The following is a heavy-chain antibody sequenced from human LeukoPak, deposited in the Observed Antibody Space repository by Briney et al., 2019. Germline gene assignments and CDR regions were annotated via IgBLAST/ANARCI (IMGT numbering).Heavy chain of an antibody. CDR2: IFASGNT. J-gene: IGHJ4*02. CDR1: GVPLSRYY. CDR3: VQDGPLRSDY. V-gene: IGHV4-4*07. Sequence: SETLSLTCTVSGVPLSRYYWGWIRQPAGKGLEWVGRIFASGNTNYNPSFESRLAMSVDTSRNQFSLNLSSVTAADTAIYYCVQDGPLRSDYWGQGTLVTVSS. D-gene: IGHD3-16*01.